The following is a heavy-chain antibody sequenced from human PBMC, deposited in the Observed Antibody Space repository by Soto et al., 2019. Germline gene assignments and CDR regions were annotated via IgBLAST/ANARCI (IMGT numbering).Heavy chain of an antibody. Sequence: SVKVSCKASGGTFSSYAISWVRQAPGQGLEWMGGIIPIFGTANYAQKFQGRVTITADESTSAAYMELSSLRSEDTAVYYCARDGTLSYYYDSSGYYPDAFDIWGQGTMVTVSS. CDR3: ARDGTLSYYYDSSGYYPDAFDI. CDR2: IIPIFGTA. V-gene: IGHV1-69*13. D-gene: IGHD3-22*01. CDR1: GGTFSSYA. J-gene: IGHJ3*02.